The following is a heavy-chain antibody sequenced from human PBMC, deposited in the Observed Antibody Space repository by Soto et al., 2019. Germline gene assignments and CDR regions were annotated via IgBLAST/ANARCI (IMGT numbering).Heavy chain of an antibody. Sequence: ASVKVSCKASGYTFSGYYIHWLRQAPGQGLEWMGWINPNSGGTNYAQKFQGRVTVTRDTPTSTAYMELSRLTSDDTAVYYCARSLSEGYCTITGCYTRPLYGMDVWGQGTTVTVS. CDR1: GYTFSGYY. CDR2: INPNSGGT. V-gene: IGHV1-2*02. CDR3: ARSLSEGYCTITGCYTRPLYGMDV. D-gene: IGHD2-2*02. J-gene: IGHJ6*02.